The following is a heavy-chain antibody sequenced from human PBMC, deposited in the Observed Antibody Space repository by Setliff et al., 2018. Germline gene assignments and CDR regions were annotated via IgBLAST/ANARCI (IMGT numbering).Heavy chain of an antibody. CDR3: ARGRERDYNFWSGYYTYYYYGMDV. D-gene: IGHD3-3*01. V-gene: IGHV1-8*02. Sequence: RASVKVSCKASGYTFTSYDINWVRQATGQGLEWMGWMNPNSGNTGYAQKFQGRVTMTRNTSISTAYMELSSLRSGDTAVYYCARGRERDYNFWSGYYTYYYYGMDVWGQGTTVTVSS. CDR1: GYTFTSYD. CDR2: MNPNSGNT. J-gene: IGHJ6*02.